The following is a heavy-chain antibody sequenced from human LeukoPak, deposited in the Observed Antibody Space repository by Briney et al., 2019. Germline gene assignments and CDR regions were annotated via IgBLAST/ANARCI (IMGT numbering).Heavy chain of an antibody. Sequence: GGSLRLSCAASGFTFSSYSMNWVRQAPGKGLEWVSYISTSSGSIYYADSVKGRFTISRDNAKNSLYLQMNSLRAEDTAVYYCARDRVTPYYYGSGTLGKDYWGQGTLVTVS. V-gene: IGHV3-48*04. CDR1: GFTFSSYS. J-gene: IGHJ4*02. CDR3: ARDRVTPYYYGSGTLGKDY. D-gene: IGHD3-10*01. CDR2: ISTSSGSI.